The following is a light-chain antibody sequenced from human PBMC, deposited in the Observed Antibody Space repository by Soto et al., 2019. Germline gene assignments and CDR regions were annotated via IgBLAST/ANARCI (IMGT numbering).Light chain of an antibody. CDR2: GAS. Sequence: EVVLTQSPGTLSLSPGERATLSCRASQRVSSSYLAWYQKTPGQAPRLIIYGASSRATGIPDRFSGSGSGTDFTLTISSLEPEDFAVYYCQQYGRSLWTFGQGTKVEIK. V-gene: IGKV3-20*01. CDR1: QRVSSSY. CDR3: QQYGRSLWT. J-gene: IGKJ1*01.